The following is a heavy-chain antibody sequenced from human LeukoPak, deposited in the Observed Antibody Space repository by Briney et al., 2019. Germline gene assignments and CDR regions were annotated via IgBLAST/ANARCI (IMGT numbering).Heavy chain of an antibody. Sequence: GASVKVSCKASGYTFTSYGISWVRQAPGQGLEWMGWISAYNGNTNYAQKLQGRVTMTTDTSTSTAYMELRSLRSDDTAVYYCARAVTGTTMKTTNWFDPWGQGTLATVSS. D-gene: IGHD1-7*01. CDR3: ARAVTGTTMKTTNWFDP. CDR1: GYTFTSYG. V-gene: IGHV1-18*01. J-gene: IGHJ5*02. CDR2: ISAYNGNT.